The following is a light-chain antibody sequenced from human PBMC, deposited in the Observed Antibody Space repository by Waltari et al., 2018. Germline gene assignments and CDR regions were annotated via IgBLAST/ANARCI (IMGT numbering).Light chain of an antibody. J-gene: IGKJ1*01. CDR3: QQSYGVPWT. V-gene: IGKV1-39*01. CDR2: AAS. Sequence: DIQMTQSPSSLSASVGDRVTITCRSSQSISIYLNWYQQKPGKAPKLLIYAASTLQSGVPSRFSGSGSGTDFTFTISSLQPEDFATYYCQQSYGVPWTFGQGANVEIK. CDR1: QSISIY.